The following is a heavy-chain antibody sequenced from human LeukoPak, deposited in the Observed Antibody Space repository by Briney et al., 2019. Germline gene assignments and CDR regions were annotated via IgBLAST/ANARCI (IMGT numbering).Heavy chain of an antibody. Sequence: PSETLSLTCTASGGSISSSSYYWAWIRQPPGKGLEWIASISYAGSTYYNPSLKSRVTISVDTSKNQFSLKLSSVTAADTAVYYCARLHVTLYSCGSWGQGTLVTVAS. D-gene: IGHD5-18*01. CDR3: ARLHVTLYSCGS. J-gene: IGHJ4*02. V-gene: IGHV4-39*01. CDR2: ISYAGST. CDR1: GGSISSSSYY.